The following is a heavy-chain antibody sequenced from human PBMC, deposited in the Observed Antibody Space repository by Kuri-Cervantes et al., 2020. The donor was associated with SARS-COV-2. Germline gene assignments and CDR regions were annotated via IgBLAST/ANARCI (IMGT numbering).Heavy chain of an antibody. D-gene: IGHD1-14*01. V-gene: IGHV3-7*03. Sequence: GSLRLSCAASGFTFSSYWMSWVRQAPGKGLEWVANIKQDGSETYYVDSVKGRFTISRDNAKNSLYLQMNSLRAEDTAVYYCARDKTGLYFDYWGQGTLVTVSS. CDR2: IKQDGSET. CDR3: ARDKTGLYFDY. J-gene: IGHJ4*02. CDR1: GFTFSSYW.